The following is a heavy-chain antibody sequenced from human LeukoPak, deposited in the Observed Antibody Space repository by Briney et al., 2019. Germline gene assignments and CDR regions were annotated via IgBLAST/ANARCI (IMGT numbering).Heavy chain of an antibody. V-gene: IGHV3-48*03. J-gene: IGHJ6*03. D-gene: IGHD5-18*01. CDR1: GFTFSSYE. CDR3: ASLGYSYGFVDYYYYYYMDV. Sequence: GGSLRLSCAASGFTFSSYEMNWVRQAPGKGLEWVSYISSSGSTIYYADSVKGRFTISRDNAKNSLYLQMNSLRAEDTAVYYCASLGYSYGFVDYYYYYYMDVWGKGTTVTVSS. CDR2: ISSSGSTI.